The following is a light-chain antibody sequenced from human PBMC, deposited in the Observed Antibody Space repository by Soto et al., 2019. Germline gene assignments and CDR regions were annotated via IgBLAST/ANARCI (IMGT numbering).Light chain of an antibody. CDR1: QSVLYSSNNKNY. Sequence: DIVLTQSPDSLAVSLGERATINCKSSQSVLYSSNNKNYLAWYQQKPGQPLRLLIYWASTRGSGVPDRFNGSGSETDFTLTISSLQAEGVAVYHCQQYYTTPSPTFGGGTKVEIK. CDR3: QQYYTTPSPT. J-gene: IGKJ4*01. V-gene: IGKV4-1*01. CDR2: WAS.